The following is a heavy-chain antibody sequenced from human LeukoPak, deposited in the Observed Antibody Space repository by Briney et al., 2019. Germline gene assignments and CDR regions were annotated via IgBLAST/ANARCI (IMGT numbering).Heavy chain of an antibody. CDR3: ARSKTIQLDAMDV. Sequence: GGSLRLSCAASGLSLSTYSINWVRQAPGKGLEWISSISSSSKYIHYADSVKGRFTMSRDNAKNSLHLQMNSLRVEDTAVYYCARSKTIQLDAMDVWGQGTTVTVSS. CDR1: GLSLSTYS. CDR2: ISSSSKYI. V-gene: IGHV3-21*01. J-gene: IGHJ6*02. D-gene: IGHD5-18*01.